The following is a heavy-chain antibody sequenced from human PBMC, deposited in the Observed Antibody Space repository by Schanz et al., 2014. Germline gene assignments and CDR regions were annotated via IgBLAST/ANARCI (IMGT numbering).Heavy chain of an antibody. CDR3: AKDLGGYSSSRIEYFQH. J-gene: IGHJ1*01. CDR1: GFTFSSHA. V-gene: IGHV3-23*04. D-gene: IGHD6-13*01. Sequence: VQLVESGGGLVKPGGSLRLSCATSGFTFSSHAMSWVRQAPGKGLEWVSYIPVGNNYIYYADSVKGRFTISRDNSKNTLYLQMNSLRAEDTAVYYCAKDLGGYSSSRIEYFQHWGQGTLVTVSS. CDR2: IPVGNNYI.